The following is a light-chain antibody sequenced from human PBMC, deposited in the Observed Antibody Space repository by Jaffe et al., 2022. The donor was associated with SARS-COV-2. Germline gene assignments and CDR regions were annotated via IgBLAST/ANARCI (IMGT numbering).Light chain of an antibody. CDR1: QSVLFSSNNKNY. CDR2: WAS. CDR3: QQYYTTPYT. V-gene: IGKV4-1*01. Sequence: DIVMTQSPDSLAVSLGERATINCKSSQSVLFSSNNKNYLTWYQQKPGQPPKLLIYWASIRESGVPDRFSGSGSGTDFTLTISNLQTEDVATYYCQQYYTTPYTFGQGTKLEIK. J-gene: IGKJ2*01.